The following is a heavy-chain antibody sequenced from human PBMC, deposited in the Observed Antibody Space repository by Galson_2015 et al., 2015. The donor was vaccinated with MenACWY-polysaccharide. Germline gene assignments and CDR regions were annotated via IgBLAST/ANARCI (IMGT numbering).Heavy chain of an antibody. CDR1: GDSLNSYS. V-gene: IGHV1-69*02. Sequence: SVKVSCKASGDSLNSYSIGWVRQAPGQGLEWMGRIIPFATMENYAQKFQGRVTISADTSANTVYMQLNSLRSDDTAVYFCARGECSGGHCYVAYWGQGTLVTGSS. CDR3: ARGECSGGHCYVAY. J-gene: IGHJ4*02. D-gene: IGHD2-15*01. CDR2: IIPFATME.